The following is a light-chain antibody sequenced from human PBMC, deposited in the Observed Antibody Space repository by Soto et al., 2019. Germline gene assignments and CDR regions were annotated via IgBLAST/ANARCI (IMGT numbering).Light chain of an antibody. V-gene: IGLV1-44*01. J-gene: IGLJ1*01. CDR2: SNN. CDR1: RSNIGSNT. Sequence: QLVLTQPPSASGTPGQRVTISCSGSRSNIGSNTVNWYQQLPGTAPKLLIYSNNQRPSGVPDRFSGSKSGTSASLAISGLQSEDEADYYCAAWDDSLNGHVFGTGTKLTVL. CDR3: AAWDDSLNGHV.